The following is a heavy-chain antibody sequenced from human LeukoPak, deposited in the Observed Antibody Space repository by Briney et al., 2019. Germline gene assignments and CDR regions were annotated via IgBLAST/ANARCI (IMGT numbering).Heavy chain of an antibody. CDR2: INPNSGGT. Sequence: ASVKVSCKASGYTFTGYYMHWVRQAPGQGLEWMGWINPNSGGTNYAQKFQGRVTMTRDTSISTAYMELSSLRSEDTAVYYCARGGYCSSTSCYDAPGDWFDPWGQGTLVTVSS. D-gene: IGHD2-2*01. J-gene: IGHJ5*02. CDR1: GYTFTGYY. V-gene: IGHV1-2*02. CDR3: ARGGYCSSTSCYDAPGDWFDP.